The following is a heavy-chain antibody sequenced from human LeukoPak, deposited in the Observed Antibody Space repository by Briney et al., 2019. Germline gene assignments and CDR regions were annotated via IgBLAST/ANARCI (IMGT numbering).Heavy chain of an antibody. CDR1: GYTFTTYD. V-gene: IGHV1-8*01. CDR2: MNPYSGNT. Sequence: ASVKVSCKASGYTFTTYDINWVRQAPGQGLEWMGWMNPYSGNTGYAQKFQGRVTMTGNTSISTAYMELSSLRSEDTAVYYCARGHIPVVIRSLDWSGHYYMDVWGTGTTVTVSS. D-gene: IGHD3-9*01. J-gene: IGHJ6*03. CDR3: ARGHIPVVIRSLDWSGHYYMDV.